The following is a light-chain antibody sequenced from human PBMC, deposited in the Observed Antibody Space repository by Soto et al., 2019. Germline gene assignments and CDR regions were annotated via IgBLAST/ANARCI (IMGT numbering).Light chain of an antibody. Sequence: QSALTQPPSASGSPGQSFTISCTGTSSDVGGYNYVSWYQQHPGKAPKLMIYEVSKRPSGVPDRFSGSKSGNTASLTVSGLQAEDEADYYCSSYAGSKTLFGGGTKQTVL. CDR1: SSDVGGYNY. CDR2: EVS. CDR3: SSYAGSKTL. V-gene: IGLV2-8*01. J-gene: IGLJ2*01.